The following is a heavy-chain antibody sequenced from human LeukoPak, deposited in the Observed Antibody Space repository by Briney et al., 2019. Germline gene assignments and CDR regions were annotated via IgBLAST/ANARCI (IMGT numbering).Heavy chain of an antibody. CDR3: ARDQGYTSSPYYFDY. CDR1: GYMFTSYG. V-gene: IGHV1-18*04. J-gene: IGHJ4*02. CDR2: ISSYNGNT. Sequence: ASVTVSCKASGYMFTSYGISWVRQAPGQGLEWMGWISSYNGNTDYAQNLQGRVTMTTDTSTSTAYVELRSLTSDDTAVYYCARDQGYTSSPYYFDYWGQGSLVTVSS. D-gene: IGHD6-13*01.